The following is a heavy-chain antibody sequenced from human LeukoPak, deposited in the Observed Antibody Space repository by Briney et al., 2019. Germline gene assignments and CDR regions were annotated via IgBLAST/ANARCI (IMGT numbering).Heavy chain of an antibody. CDR1: GGXISSYY. Sequence: PSETLSLTCTVSGGXISSYYCSWIRQPPGKGLEWIGYIYYSGSTNYNPSLKSRVTISVDTSKNQFSLKLSSVTAADTAVYYCARCLLGRVYADNWFDPWGQGTLVTVSS. CDR3: ARCLLGRVYADNWFDP. V-gene: IGHV4-59*08. CDR2: IYYSGST. D-gene: IGHD2-8*01. J-gene: IGHJ5*02.